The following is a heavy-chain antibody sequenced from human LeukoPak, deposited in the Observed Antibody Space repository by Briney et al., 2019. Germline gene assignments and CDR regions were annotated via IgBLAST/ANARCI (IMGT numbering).Heavy chain of an antibody. V-gene: IGHV3-33*06. CDR3: AKSDYGDRYFDY. J-gene: IGHJ4*02. CDR2: IWYDGSNK. D-gene: IGHD4-17*01. Sequence: GGSLRLSCAASGFTFSSYGMHWVRQAPGRGLEWVAVIWYDGSNKYYADSVKGGFTISRDNSKNTLYLQMNSLRAEDTAVYYCAKSDYGDRYFDYWGQGTLVTVSS. CDR1: GFTFSSYG.